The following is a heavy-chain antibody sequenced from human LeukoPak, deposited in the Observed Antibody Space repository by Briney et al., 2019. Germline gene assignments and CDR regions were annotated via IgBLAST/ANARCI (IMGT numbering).Heavy chain of an antibody. CDR3: ARDLAGVGELRS. Sequence: ASVKVSCKASGYTFTSYAMHWVRQAPGQRLEWMGWNNAVNGNTKYSQKFQGRVTITRDTSPSTAYMERSSLRSEDTAVYYCARDLAGVGELRSWGQGTLVTVSS. D-gene: IGHD1-7*01. V-gene: IGHV1-3*01. CDR2: NNAVNGNT. CDR1: GYTFTSYA. J-gene: IGHJ4*02.